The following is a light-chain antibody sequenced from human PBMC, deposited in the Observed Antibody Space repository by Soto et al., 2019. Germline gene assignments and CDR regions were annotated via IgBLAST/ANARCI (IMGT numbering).Light chain of an antibody. J-gene: IGKJ1*01. V-gene: IGKV1-6*01. CDR2: AAS. CDR1: QGIRND. Sequence: AIRMTQSPSSFSASTGARVTITCRASQGIRNDLGWYQQKPGKAPKLLIYAASSLQSGVPSRFSGSGSGTDVTLTISSLQPEDFATYYCLQDYNYPLAFGQGTKVEIK. CDR3: LQDYNYPLA.